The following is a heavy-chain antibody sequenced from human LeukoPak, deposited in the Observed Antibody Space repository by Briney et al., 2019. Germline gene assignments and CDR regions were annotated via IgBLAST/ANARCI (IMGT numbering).Heavy chain of an antibody. CDR2: FDPEDGET. Sequence: ASVKVSRKFSVYTLTELSMHWVRQPPGKGLEWMGGFDPEDGETIYAQKFQGRVTMTEDTSTDTAYMELSSLRSEDTAVYYCATGLYSSSWYYHWGQGTLVTVSS. CDR3: ATGLYSSSWYYH. D-gene: IGHD6-13*01. CDR1: VYTLTELS. J-gene: IGHJ5*02. V-gene: IGHV1-24*01.